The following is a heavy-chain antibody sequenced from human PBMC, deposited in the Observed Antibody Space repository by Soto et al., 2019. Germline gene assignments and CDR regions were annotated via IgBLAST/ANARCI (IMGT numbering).Heavy chain of an antibody. CDR3: TGRPLSWFDP. Sequence: PSETLSLTCTVSGGSIRGTSRYWGWIRQPPGKGLEGIGSIYYSGSTFYNPSLKSRVTMSVDTSRNHFSLNLISVTAADTAVYYCTGRPLSWFDPWGQGTLVTVS. J-gene: IGHJ5*02. CDR1: GGSIRGTSRY. CDR2: IYYSGST. V-gene: IGHV4-39*02.